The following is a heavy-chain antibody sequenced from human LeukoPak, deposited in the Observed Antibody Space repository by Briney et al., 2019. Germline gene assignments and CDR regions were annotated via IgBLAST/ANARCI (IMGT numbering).Heavy chain of an antibody. CDR1: GCTFSSYW. CDR2: IYPGDSDT. CDR3: ARQNDFRLDY. V-gene: IGHV5-51*01. Sequence: GESLRISCKGSGCTFSSYWIGWVRQMPGKGLEWMGIIYPGDSDTRYSPSLQGQVTISVDTSIGTAYLQWSSLRASDTAIYYCARQNDFRLDYWGQGTLVTVSS. J-gene: IGHJ4*02. D-gene: IGHD3-3*01.